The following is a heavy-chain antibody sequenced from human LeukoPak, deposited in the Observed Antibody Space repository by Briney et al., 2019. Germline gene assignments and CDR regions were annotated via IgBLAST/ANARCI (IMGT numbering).Heavy chain of an antibody. V-gene: IGHV3-23*01. Sequence: GGSLRLSCAASGFTFSSYAMSWVRQAPGQGLEWVSAISGSGGSTYYADSVKGRFTISRDNSKNTLYLQMNSLRAEDTAVYYCAKDLGVNTAMVHDAFDIWGQGTMVTVSS. CDR1: GFTFSSYA. CDR2: ISGSGGST. CDR3: AKDLGVNTAMVHDAFDI. J-gene: IGHJ3*02. D-gene: IGHD5-18*01.